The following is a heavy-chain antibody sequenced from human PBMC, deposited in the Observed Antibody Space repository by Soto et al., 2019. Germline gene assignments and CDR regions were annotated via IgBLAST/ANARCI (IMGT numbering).Heavy chain of an antibody. CDR2: IRSKANSYAT. V-gene: IGHV3-73*01. J-gene: IGHJ6*03. CDR3: ARSRFWSGYLYYMDV. CDR1: GFTFSGSA. D-gene: IGHD3-3*01. Sequence: GGSLRLSCAASGFTFSGSAMHWVRQASGKGLEWVGRIRSKANSYATAYAASVKGRFTISRDNSKNTLYLQMNSLRAEDTAVYYCARSRFWSGYLYYMDVWGKGTTVTVSS.